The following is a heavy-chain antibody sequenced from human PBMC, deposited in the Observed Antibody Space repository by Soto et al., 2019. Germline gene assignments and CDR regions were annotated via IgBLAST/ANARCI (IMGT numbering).Heavy chain of an antibody. Sequence: GGSLRLSCTASGCAARQNYMTWVRQAPGKGLEWVSLIYSGGDTAYADSVKGRFTTSRHTSQNTLYLQMNSLRAEDTAVYYCARKTDSIPSGGDVWGKGTAVTVSS. D-gene: IGHD3-10*01. CDR3: ARKTDSIPSGGDV. J-gene: IGHJ6*04. CDR1: GCAARQNY. V-gene: IGHV3-53*04. CDR2: IYSGGDT.